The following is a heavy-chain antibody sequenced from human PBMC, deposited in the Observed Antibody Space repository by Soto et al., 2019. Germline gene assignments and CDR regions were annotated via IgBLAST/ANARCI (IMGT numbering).Heavy chain of an antibody. J-gene: IGHJ6*02. V-gene: IGHV3-30*18. CDR3: AKDLNYYDSSGYYV. Sequence: QVQLVESGGGVVQPGRSLRLSCAASGFTFSSYGMHWVRQAPGKGLEWVAVISYDGSNKYYADSVKGRFTISRDNSKNTLYLQMNSLRAEDTAVYYCAKDLNYYDSSGYYVWGQGTTVTVSS. CDR1: GFTFSSYG. CDR2: ISYDGSNK. D-gene: IGHD3-22*01.